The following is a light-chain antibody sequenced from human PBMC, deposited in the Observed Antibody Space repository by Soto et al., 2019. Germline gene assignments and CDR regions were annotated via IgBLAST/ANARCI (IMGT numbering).Light chain of an antibody. CDR3: LQYGTSPRT. J-gene: IGKJ1*01. CDR1: QRVTNSY. CDR2: GAS. Sequence: EIVLSQSPDTLSLSPGERATLSCRASQRVTNSYLAWYQQKPGQAPRLLIFGASSRATGIPDRFSGSGSGTDFTFTISSLEPEDFALYFCLQYGTSPRTFGPGTKVEF. V-gene: IGKV3-20*01.